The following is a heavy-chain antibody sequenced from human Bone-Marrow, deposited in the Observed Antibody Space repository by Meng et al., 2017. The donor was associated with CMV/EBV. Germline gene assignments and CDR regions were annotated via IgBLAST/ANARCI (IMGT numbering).Heavy chain of an antibody. CDR3: ARGWGDYCGGDCYPY. CDR2: INPNSGGT. Sequence: ASVKVSCKASGYTFTGYYMHWVRQAPGQGLEWMGWINPNSGGTNYAQKFQGRVTMTRDTSISTAYMELSRLRSDDTAVYYCARGWGDYCGGDCYPYWGHGTRVTVSS. V-gene: IGHV1-2*02. CDR1: GYTFTGYY. D-gene: IGHD2-21*01. J-gene: IGHJ4*01.